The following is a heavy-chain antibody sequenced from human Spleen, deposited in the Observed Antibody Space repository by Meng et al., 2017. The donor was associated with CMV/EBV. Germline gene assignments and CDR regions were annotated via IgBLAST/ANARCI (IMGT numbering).Heavy chain of an antibody. Sequence: ASVKVSCKASGYTFTGYCLHWVRQAPGQGLEWMGWINPYSGDTNYAQKFQGRVTMTWDTSISTAYMELSRLRSDDRAVYYCARDLSPSSSLGDFYYYYGMDVWGHGTTVTVSS. CDR1: GYTFTGYC. V-gene: IGHV1-2*02. CDR3: ARDLSPSSSLGDFYYYYGMDV. D-gene: IGHD2-2*01. J-gene: IGHJ6*02. CDR2: INPYSGDT.